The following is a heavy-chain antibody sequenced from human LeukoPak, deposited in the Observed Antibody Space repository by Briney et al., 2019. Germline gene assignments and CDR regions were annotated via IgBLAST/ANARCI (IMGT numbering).Heavy chain of an antibody. CDR2: IYENGGTT. V-gene: IGHV3-23*01. CDR3: ARDPDVVLVPAAIGDDY. D-gene: IGHD2-2*02. J-gene: IGHJ4*02. CDR1: GFTFRSHA. Sequence: GGSLRLSCVGSGFTFRSHAMSWVRQAPEKGLEFVSGIYENGGTTYYADSVKGRFSISRDNAKNSLYLQMNSLRVEDTAVYYCARDPDVVLVPAAIGDDYWGQGTLVTVSS.